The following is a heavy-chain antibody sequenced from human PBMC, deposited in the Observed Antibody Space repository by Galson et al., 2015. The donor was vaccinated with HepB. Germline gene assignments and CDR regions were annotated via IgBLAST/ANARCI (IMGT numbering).Heavy chain of an antibody. J-gene: IGHJ4*02. CDR1: GGTFSSYA. D-gene: IGHD6-19*01. V-gene: IGHV1-69*04. CDR3: ASAVAGPLDFDY. Sequence: LVKVSCKASGGTFSSYAISWVRQAPGQGLGWMGRIIPILGIANYAQKFQGRVTITADKSTSTAYMELSSLRSEDTAVYYCASAVAGPLDFDYWGQGTLVTVSP. CDR2: IIPILGIA.